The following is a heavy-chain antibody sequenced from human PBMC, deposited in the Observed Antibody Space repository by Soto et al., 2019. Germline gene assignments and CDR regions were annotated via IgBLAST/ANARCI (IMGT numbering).Heavy chain of an antibody. CDR3: PREVPIWLRYYYYGMDV. J-gene: IGHJ6*02. CDR1: GGSISSSSYY. V-gene: IGHV4-39*01. CDR2: IYYSGST. Sequence: XASLWPTSSVSGGSISSSSYYWGWIRQPPGKGLEWIGSIYYSGSTYYNPSLKSRVTISVDTSKNQFSLKLSSVTAADTAVYYCPREVPIWLRYYYYGMDVCGRRTTVTVSS. D-gene: IGHD5-18*01.